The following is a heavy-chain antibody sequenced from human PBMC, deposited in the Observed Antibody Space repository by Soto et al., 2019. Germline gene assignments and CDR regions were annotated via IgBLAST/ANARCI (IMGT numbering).Heavy chain of an antibody. Sequence: EVQLLESGGGLVQPGGSLRLSCAASGFTFSSYAMSWVRQAPGKGLEWVSVISGSGGSTYYADSVKGRFTISRDNSKNTLYLQMNSLRAEDTAVYYCSRRSSGWCFDYWGQGTLVTVSS. CDR3: SRRSSGWCFDY. CDR2: ISGSGGST. J-gene: IGHJ4*02. CDR1: GFTFSSYA. D-gene: IGHD6-19*01. V-gene: IGHV3-23*01.